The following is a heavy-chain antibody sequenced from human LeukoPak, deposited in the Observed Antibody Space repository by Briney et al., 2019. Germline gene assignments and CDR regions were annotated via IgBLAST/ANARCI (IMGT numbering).Heavy chain of an antibody. J-gene: IGHJ3*02. CDR3: ARDHVSGSLYYDFWSGYSYAAFDI. Sequence: GGSLRLSCAASGFTFSSYWMHWVRQAPGKGLVWVSCINSDRSNTSYADSVKGRFTISRDNAKNTLYLQMNSLRAEDTAVYYCARDHVSGSLYYDFWSGYSYAAFDIWGQGTMVTVSS. D-gene: IGHD3-3*01. CDR1: GFTFSSYW. CDR2: INSDRSNT. V-gene: IGHV3-74*01.